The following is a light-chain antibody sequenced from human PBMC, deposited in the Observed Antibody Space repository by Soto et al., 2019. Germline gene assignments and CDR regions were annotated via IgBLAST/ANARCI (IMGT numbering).Light chain of an antibody. CDR2: ATS. V-gene: IGKV1-39*01. CDR3: QQGYSSRWT. CDR1: QNIRSY. Sequence: DIQMTQCPSSLSASVGDRVTITCRASQNIRSYLNWYQQKPGKAPQLLIYATSSLQTGVPSRFSASGSGTDFSLVISDLQPEDSATYYCQQGYSSRWTSGRGTKVEI. J-gene: IGKJ1*01.